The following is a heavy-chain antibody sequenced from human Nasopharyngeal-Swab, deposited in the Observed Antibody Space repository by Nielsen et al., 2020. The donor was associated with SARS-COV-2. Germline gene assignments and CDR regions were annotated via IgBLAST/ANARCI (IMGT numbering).Heavy chain of an antibody. D-gene: IGHD4-17*01. Sequence: WVRQAPGQELEWMGGIIPIFGTANYAQKFQGRVTITADESTSTAYMELSSLRSEDTAVYYCARGSDYDYYYYGMDVWGQGTTVTVSS. J-gene: IGHJ6*02. CDR3: ARGSDYDYYYYGMDV. V-gene: IGHV1-69*01. CDR2: IIPIFGTA.